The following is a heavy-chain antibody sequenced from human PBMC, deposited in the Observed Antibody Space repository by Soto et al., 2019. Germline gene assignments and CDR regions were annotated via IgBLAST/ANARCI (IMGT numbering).Heavy chain of an antibody. Sequence: GGSLRLSCAASGFSFSTSTMNWVRQAPGKGLEWVSYISSGSTTIYYADSVKGRFTISRDNGKNSLYLQMNSLRDEDTAVYYCARVLRNDASDYYGMDVWGQGTTVTVYS. CDR1: GFSFSTST. V-gene: IGHV3-48*02. J-gene: IGHJ6*02. CDR2: ISSGSTTI. CDR3: ARVLRNDASDYYGMDV. D-gene: IGHD1-1*01.